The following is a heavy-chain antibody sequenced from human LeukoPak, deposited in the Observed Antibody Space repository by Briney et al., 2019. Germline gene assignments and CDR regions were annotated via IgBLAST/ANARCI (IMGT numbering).Heavy chain of an antibody. Sequence: GGSLRLSCAASGFTFDDYAMHWVRQAPGKGLEWVSGISWNSGSIGYADSVKGRFTISRDNAKNSLYLQMNSLRAEDMALYYCAKSPRGYDFWSGYYFDYWGQGTLVTVSS. CDR2: ISWNSGSI. J-gene: IGHJ4*02. CDR1: GFTFDDYA. CDR3: AKSPRGYDFWSGYYFDY. V-gene: IGHV3-9*03. D-gene: IGHD3-3*01.